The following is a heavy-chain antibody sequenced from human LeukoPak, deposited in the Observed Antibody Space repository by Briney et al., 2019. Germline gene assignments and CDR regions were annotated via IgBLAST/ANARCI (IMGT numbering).Heavy chain of an antibody. D-gene: IGHD5-24*01. CDR2: IYPGHSDT. CDR3: ARLSRDGYNYFDY. J-gene: IGHJ4*02. V-gene: IGHV5-51*01. CDR1: GSIFTSYW. Sequence: GAPPQISVQGSGSIFTSYWIGGGRQLPGKGVEWMGIIYPGHSDTSYSPSLQAPVTISANKSISPAYLQWSSLKASDTAMYYCARLSRDGYNYFDYWGQGTLVTVSS.